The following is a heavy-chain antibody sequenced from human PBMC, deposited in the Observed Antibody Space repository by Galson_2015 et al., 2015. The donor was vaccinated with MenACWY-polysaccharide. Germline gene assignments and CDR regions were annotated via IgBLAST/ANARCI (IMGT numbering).Heavy chain of an antibody. V-gene: IGHV3-64*02. D-gene: IGHD1-26*01. CDR2: ISGNGGSS. CDR1: RFTFSSYP. CDR3: AREAPSGSVDY. Sequence: SLRLSCAASRFTFSSYPMHWVRQAPGKGLECVSAISGNGGSSYYADSVKGRFTISRDNSKNTLYLQMGSLRAEDMAVYYCAREAPSGSVDYWGQGTLVTVSS. J-gene: IGHJ4*02.